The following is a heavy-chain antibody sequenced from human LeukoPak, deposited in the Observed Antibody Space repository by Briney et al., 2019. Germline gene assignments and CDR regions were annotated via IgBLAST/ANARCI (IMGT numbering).Heavy chain of an antibody. CDR1: GFTFSSYW. CDR2: IKQDGSEK. Sequence: GGSLRLSCAASGFTFSSYWMSWVRQAPGKGLEWVANIKQDGSEKYYVDSVKGRFTISGDNAKNSLYLQMNSLRAEDTAVYYCARGGAAAVRRFDPWGQGTLVTVSS. J-gene: IGHJ5*02. D-gene: IGHD6-13*01. V-gene: IGHV3-7*01. CDR3: ARGGAAAVRRFDP.